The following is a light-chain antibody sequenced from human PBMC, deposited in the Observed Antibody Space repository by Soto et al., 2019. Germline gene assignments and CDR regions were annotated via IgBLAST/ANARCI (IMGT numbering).Light chain of an antibody. CDR2: EAS. Sequence: EIVLTQSPGTLSLSPGERATLSCRASQSVSNNHLAWYQQKPGQAPRLLFYEASSRATGIPDRFSGSGSGTAFTLTISRREPEDFAVYYCQQFGSSLPYTFGQGTKVEIK. CDR1: QSVSNNH. J-gene: IGKJ2*01. CDR3: QQFGSSLPYT. V-gene: IGKV3-20*01.